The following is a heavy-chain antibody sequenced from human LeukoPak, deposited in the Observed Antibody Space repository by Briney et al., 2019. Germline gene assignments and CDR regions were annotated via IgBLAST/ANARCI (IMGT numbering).Heavy chain of an antibody. V-gene: IGHV4-59*01. CDR2: IYYSGST. J-gene: IGHJ4*02. CDR1: GGSISSYY. CDR3: HFDY. Sequence: PSETLSLTCTVSGGSISSYYWSWIRQPPGKGMEWIGYIYYSGSTNYNPSLRSRVTISVDTSKNQFSLKFCAGHGLLWFGGAAHFDYWGQGTLVTVSS. D-gene: IGHD3-10*01.